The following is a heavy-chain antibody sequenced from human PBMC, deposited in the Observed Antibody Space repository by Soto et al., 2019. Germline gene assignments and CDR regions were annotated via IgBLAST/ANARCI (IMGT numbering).Heavy chain of an antibody. V-gene: IGHV3-48*01. CDR3: ALSVPLRPFDY. Sequence: GSLRLSCAASGFTFSSYSMNWVRQAPGKGLEWVSYISSSSSTIYYADSVKGRFTISRDNAKNSLYLQMNSLRAEDTAVYYCALSVPLRPFDYWGQGTLVTVSS. CDR2: ISSSSSTI. D-gene: IGHD4-17*01. CDR1: GFTFSSYS. J-gene: IGHJ4*02.